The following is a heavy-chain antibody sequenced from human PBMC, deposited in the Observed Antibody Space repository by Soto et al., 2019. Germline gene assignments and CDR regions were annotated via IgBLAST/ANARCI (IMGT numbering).Heavy chain of an antibody. CDR1: GYTFTNYG. V-gene: IGHV1-18*01. D-gene: IGHD4-17*01. J-gene: IGHJ6*03. CDR2: ISTYNGNT. Sequence: QVQLVQSGAEVKQPGASVKVSCKASGYTFTNYGFTWVRQAPGQGLEWLGWISTYNGNTKYAQKVQGRLTMTTDTSTSTANMELTSLRSDDAALYYCARTTVTASYYYMDVWGKGPTLTVSS. CDR3: ARTTVTASYYYMDV.